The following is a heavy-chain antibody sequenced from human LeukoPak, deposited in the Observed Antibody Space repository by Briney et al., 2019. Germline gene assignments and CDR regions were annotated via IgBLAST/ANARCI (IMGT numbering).Heavy chain of an antibody. CDR3: AKEPYSGSQLLDY. J-gene: IGHJ4*02. CDR2: ISTSGGST. Sequence: PGGSLRLSYAASGFTFSSHAMSWVRQAPGKGLEWVSAISTSGGSTYYADSVKGWFTISRDNSKNTLYLQMNSLRAEDTAVYYCAKEPYSGSQLLDYWGQGTLVTVSS. D-gene: IGHD1-26*01. V-gene: IGHV3-23*01. CDR1: GFTFSSHA.